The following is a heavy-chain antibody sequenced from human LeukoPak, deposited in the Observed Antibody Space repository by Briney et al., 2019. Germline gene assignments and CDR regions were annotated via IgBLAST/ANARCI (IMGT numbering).Heavy chain of an antibody. Sequence: SETLSLTCIVSGGSISSISSNNYHWGWIRQPPGKGLEWIGSIYYSGSTYYNPSLKSRVTISVDTSKNQFSLKLSSVTAADTALYYCAREMGVVTAHGVDVWGQGTTVTVSS. CDR2: IYYSGST. CDR1: GGSISSISSNNYH. J-gene: IGHJ6*02. D-gene: IGHD4-23*01. CDR3: AREMGVVTAHGVDV. V-gene: IGHV4-39*02.